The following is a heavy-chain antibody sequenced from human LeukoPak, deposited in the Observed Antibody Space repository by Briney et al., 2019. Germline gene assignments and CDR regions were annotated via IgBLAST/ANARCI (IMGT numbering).Heavy chain of an antibody. Sequence: AGGSLRLSCAASGFTFSGYGMSWVRQAPGKGLKWVSVISGSGGSTYYADSVKGRITISRDNSKNTLYLQMNSLRAEDTAVYYCAKGVGYCSGGSCQQFDYWGQGTLVTVSS. V-gene: IGHV3-23*01. CDR3: AKGVGYCSGGSCQQFDY. D-gene: IGHD2-15*01. CDR1: GFTFSGYG. CDR2: ISGSGGST. J-gene: IGHJ4*02.